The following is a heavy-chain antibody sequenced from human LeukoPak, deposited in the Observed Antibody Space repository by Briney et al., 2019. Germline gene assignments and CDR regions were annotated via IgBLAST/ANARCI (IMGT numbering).Heavy chain of an antibody. J-gene: IGHJ3*02. CDR1: GGTFSSYA. CDR3: ARVSWYYYDSSGYPGAFDI. Sequence: SVKVSCKASGGTFSSYAISWVRQAPGQGLEWMGRIIPIFGTANYAQKFQGRVTMTRDTSTSTVYMELSSLRSEDTAVYYCARVSWYYYDSSGYPGAFDIWGQGTMVTVSS. V-gene: IGHV1-69*05. CDR2: IIPIFGTA. D-gene: IGHD3-22*01.